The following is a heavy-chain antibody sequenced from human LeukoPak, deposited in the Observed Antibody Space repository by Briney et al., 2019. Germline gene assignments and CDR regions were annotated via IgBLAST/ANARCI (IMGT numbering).Heavy chain of an antibody. D-gene: IGHD5-24*01. V-gene: IGHV4-61*05. Sequence: SETLSLTCTVSGGSISSSSYYWGWIRQPPGKGLEWIGYIYYSGSTNYNPSLKSRVTISADTSKNQFSLKLSSVTAADTAVYYCARTQTQSKRWLQLVVGGDAFDIWGQGTMVTVSS. CDR1: GGSISSSSYY. J-gene: IGHJ3*02. CDR2: IYYSGST. CDR3: ARTQTQSKRWLQLVVGGDAFDI.